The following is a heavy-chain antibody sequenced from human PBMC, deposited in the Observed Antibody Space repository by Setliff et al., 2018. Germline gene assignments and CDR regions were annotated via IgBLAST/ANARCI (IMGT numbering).Heavy chain of an antibody. CDR2: IYHNGDT. CDR3: VRDRTAYSYGLDV. CDR1: GGSISPYF. J-gene: IGHJ6*02. V-gene: IGHV4-59*01. Sequence: SETLSLTCTVSGGSISPYFWSWIRQPPGKGLEWIGYIYHNGDTNFNPSLKTRVTMSVDPSKNQFALNLRSVTAADTAVYYCVRDRTAYSYGLDVWAQGTTVTVSS. D-gene: IGHD5-18*01.